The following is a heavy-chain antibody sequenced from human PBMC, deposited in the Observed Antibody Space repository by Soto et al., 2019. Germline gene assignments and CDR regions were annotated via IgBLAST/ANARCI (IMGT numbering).Heavy chain of an antibody. Sequence: QVQLVQSGAEVKRPGSSVKVSCKASGGIFRTYSIYWVRQAPGQGLEWMGSIIPLFGTPNYAQKFQGRVIISADESTSTAYMEVNSLRSEVTAVYFCACCQGGNLDNYYSVDVWGQGTTVTVSS. CDR1: GGIFRTYS. V-gene: IGHV1-69*18. CDR2: IIPLFGTP. D-gene: IGHD4-4*01. J-gene: IGHJ6*02. CDR3: ACCQGGNLDNYYSVDV.